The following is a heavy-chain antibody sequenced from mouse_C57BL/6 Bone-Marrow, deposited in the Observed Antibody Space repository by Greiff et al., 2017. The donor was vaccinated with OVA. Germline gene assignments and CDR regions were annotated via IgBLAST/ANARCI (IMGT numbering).Heavy chain of an antibody. CDR3: ARTREYYAMDY. CDR2: IYPRSGNT. J-gene: IGHJ4*01. CDR1: GYTFTSYG. V-gene: IGHV1-81*01. Sequence: QVQLQQSGAELARPGASVKLSCKASGYTFTSYGISWVKQRTGQGLEWIGKIYPRSGNTYYNEKFKGKATIAADKSSSTAYMELRSLTSEDSAVYFCARTREYYAMDYWGQGTSVTVSS.